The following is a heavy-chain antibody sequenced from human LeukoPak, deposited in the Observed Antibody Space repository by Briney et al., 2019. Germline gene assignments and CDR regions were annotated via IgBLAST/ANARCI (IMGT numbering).Heavy chain of an antibody. J-gene: IGHJ5*02. CDR2: MNPNSGNT. CDR3: ARVRYSSSWYTNWFDP. V-gene: IGHV1-8*03. D-gene: IGHD6-13*01. CDR1: GYTFTSYD. Sequence: GASVKVSCKASGYTFTSYDINWVRQATGQGLEWMGWMNPNSGNTGYAQKFQGRVTITRNTSISTAYMDLSSLRSEDTAVYYCARVRYSSSWYTNWFDPWGQGTLVTVSS.